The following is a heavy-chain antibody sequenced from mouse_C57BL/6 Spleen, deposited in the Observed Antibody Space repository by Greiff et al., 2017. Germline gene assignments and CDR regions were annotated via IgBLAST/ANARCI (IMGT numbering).Heavy chain of an antibody. V-gene: IGHV1-55*01. CDR1: GYTFTSYW. CDR3: ARGGENYGYYFDY. CDR2: IYPGSGST. Sequence: QVQLQQSGAELVKPGASVKMSCKASGYTFTSYWITWVKQRPGQGLEWIGDIYPGSGSTNYNEKFKSKATLTVDTSSSTAYMQLSSLTSEDSAVYYCARGGENYGYYFDYWGQGTTLTVSS. D-gene: IGHD1-1*02. J-gene: IGHJ2*01.